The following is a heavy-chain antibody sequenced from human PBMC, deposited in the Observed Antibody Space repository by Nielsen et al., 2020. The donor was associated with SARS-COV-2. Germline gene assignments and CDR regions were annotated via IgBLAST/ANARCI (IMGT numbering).Heavy chain of an antibody. Sequence: GESLKISCAASGFAFSSYSMNWVRQAPGKGLEWLSYISSGSSTMYYADSVKSRFTISRDNAKNSLYLRMNSLRAEDTAIYYCARDREPGYNAVDYWGQGTLVTVSS. J-gene: IGHJ4*02. D-gene: IGHD1-14*01. CDR1: GFAFSSYS. CDR3: ARDREPGYNAVDY. V-gene: IGHV3-48*01. CDR2: ISSGSSTM.